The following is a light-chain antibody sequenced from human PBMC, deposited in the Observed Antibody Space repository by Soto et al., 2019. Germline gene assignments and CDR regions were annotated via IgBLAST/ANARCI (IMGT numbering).Light chain of an antibody. V-gene: IGKV3-20*01. CDR3: HQYDSSPIT. Sequence: EIVLTQSPGTLSLSPGERATLSCSASQSVSSSYLAWYQQKPGQAPRLLIYGASSRATGIPDRFSGSGSGTDFTLTISRLEPEEFAVYYCHQYDSSPITFGQGTRLEIK. CDR2: GAS. CDR1: QSVSSSY. J-gene: IGKJ5*01.